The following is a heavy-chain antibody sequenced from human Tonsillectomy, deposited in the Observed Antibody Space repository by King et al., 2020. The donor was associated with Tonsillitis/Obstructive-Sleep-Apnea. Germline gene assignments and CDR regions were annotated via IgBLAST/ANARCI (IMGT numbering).Heavy chain of an antibody. CDR1: GFTFSIYA. D-gene: IGHD3-22*01. J-gene: IGHJ6*03. V-gene: IGHV3-23*04. Sequence: VQLVESGGGLVQPGGSLRLSCAASGFTFSIYAMTWVRRAPGKGLEWVSEISASGGSTYYADSVKGRFTISRDNSKNTLYLQMNSLRAEDTAVYYCATDSDSSGYSPSNYYYMDVWGKGTPVTVSS. CDR2: ISASGGST. CDR3: ATDSDSSGYSPSNYYYMDV.